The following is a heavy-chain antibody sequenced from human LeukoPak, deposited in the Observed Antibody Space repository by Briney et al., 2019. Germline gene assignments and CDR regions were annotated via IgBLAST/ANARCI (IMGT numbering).Heavy chain of an antibody. Sequence: GASVKVSCKASGGTFSSYAISWVRQAPGQGLEWMGRIIPILGIANYAQKFQGRVTITADKSTSTAYMELSSLRSEDTAVYYCATLSRDGYNVDYWGQGTLVTVSS. CDR3: ATLSRDGYNVDY. V-gene: IGHV1-69*04. CDR1: GGTFSSYA. J-gene: IGHJ4*02. D-gene: IGHD5-24*01. CDR2: IIPILGIA.